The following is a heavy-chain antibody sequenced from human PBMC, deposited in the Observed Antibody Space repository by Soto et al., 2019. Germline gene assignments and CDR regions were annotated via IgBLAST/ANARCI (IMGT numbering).Heavy chain of an antibody. J-gene: IGHJ4*02. CDR3: ARDWAGDFDY. Sequence: GGSLRLSCAASGFTFNSYWMTWVRQAPGKGLEWVANIKQDGSEKYYVDSVRGRFTIFRDNAKNPLDLQMNSLGVEDTAVYYCARDWAGDFDYWGQGTLVTVSS. V-gene: IGHV3-7*05. CDR1: GFTFNSYW. D-gene: IGHD3-10*01. CDR2: IKQDGSEK.